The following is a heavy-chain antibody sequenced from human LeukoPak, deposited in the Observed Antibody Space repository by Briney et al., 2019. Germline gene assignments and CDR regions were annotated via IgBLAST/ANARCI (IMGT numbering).Heavy chain of an antibody. CDR3: ARFGGPYATLDHFDY. D-gene: IGHD1-1*01. Sequence: ASETLSLTCTVSGGSISSGSYYWSWIRQPAGKGLEWIGRIYTGGSTNYNPSLKSRVTISVDTSKNQFSLKLSSVTAADTAVYYCARFGGPYATLDHFDYWGQGTLVTVSS. J-gene: IGHJ4*02. CDR1: GGSISSGSYY. CDR2: IYTGGST. V-gene: IGHV4-61*02.